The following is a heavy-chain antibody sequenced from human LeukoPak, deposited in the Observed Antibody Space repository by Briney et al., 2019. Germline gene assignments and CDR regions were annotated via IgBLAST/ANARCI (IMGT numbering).Heavy chain of an antibody. V-gene: IGHV4-4*07. CDR3: ARWVSHGFDV. J-gene: IGHJ3*01. Sequence: SETLSHTCTVSGGSISSSYWSWIRQPAGKGLEWIGRIYISGTTNYNPSLKSRVTMSVDTSKNQFSLKVTSVTAADTAVYYCARWVSHGFDVWGQGTMVTVSS. CDR2: IYISGTT. CDR1: GGSISSSY.